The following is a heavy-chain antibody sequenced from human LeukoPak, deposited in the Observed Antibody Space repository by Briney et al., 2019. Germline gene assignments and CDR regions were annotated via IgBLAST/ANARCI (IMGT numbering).Heavy chain of an antibody. CDR1: GFTFSSFA. J-gene: IGHJ3*02. Sequence: GGSLRLSCAASGFTFSSFAMSWVRQAPGKGLEWVSGISGSGGSTYYADSVKGRFTISRDESKNTLSLQMNNLRAEDTAVYYCARAWGYCSGDSCYGAFDIWGQGTMVTVSS. CDR2: ISGSGGST. V-gene: IGHV3-23*01. CDR3: ARAWGYCSGDSCYGAFDI. D-gene: IGHD2-15*01.